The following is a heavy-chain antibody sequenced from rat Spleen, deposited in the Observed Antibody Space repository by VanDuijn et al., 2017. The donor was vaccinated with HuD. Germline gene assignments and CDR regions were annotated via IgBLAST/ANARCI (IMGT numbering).Heavy chain of an antibody. CDR2: ISFEGSGS. D-gene: IGHD1-2*01. V-gene: IGHV5-22*01. CDR3: ARHSSTYYVMDA. CDR1: GFTFSDYY. J-gene: IGHJ4*01. Sequence: EVQLVESGGGLVQPGRSLKLSCTASGFTFSDYYMAWVRQAPKKGLEWVASISFEGSGSYYGDSVEGRFTISRDNAKSTLYLQMNSLRSEDTATYYCARHSSTYYVMDAWGQGASVTVSA.